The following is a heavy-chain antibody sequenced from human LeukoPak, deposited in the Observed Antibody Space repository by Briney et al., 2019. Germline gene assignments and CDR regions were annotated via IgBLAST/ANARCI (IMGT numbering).Heavy chain of an antibody. Sequence: ASVTVSCKASGYTFTSYGISWVRQAPGQGLEWMGWISAYNGNTNYAQKLQGRVTMTTDTSTSTAYMELRSLRSDDTAVYYCARDRRAYYDFWSGYYNLEDDYWGQGTLVTVSS. V-gene: IGHV1-18*01. CDR3: ARDRRAYYDFWSGYYNLEDDY. CDR2: ISAYNGNT. D-gene: IGHD3-3*01. J-gene: IGHJ4*02. CDR1: GYTFTSYG.